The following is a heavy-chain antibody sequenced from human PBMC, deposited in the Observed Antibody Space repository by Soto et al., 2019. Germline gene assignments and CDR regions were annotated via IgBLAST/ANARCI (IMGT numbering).Heavy chain of an antibody. CDR1: GFTFSDYA. D-gene: IGHD6-19*01. CDR2: VSHDGRNT. J-gene: IGHJ4*02. CDR3: AKGWRQWLVTSDVPY. V-gene: IGHV3-30*18. Sequence: VQLVESGGGVVQPGRSLRLSCAASGFTFSDYAMHWVRQAPGKGLEWVAVVSHDGRNTHYADSVKGRFTISRDSSKNTVYLEKTSLRAEHTAVYYCAKGWRQWLVTSDVPYWGQGALITVSS.